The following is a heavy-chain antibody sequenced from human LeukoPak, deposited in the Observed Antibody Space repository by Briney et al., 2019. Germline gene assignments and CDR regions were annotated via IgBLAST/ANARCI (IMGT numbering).Heavy chain of an antibody. V-gene: IGHV3-53*01. CDR3: ARGRPPHYFDY. CDR1: GFPVSSNY. J-gene: IGHJ4*02. CDR2: IYTGGNT. D-gene: IGHD1-14*01. Sequence: GGSLRLSCTASGFPVSSNYMTWVRQAPGKGLEWVSVIYTGGNTDHADSVQGRFTLSRDNSKNTLYLHMNSLRVEDTAVYYCARGRPPHYFDYWGQGTLVTVSS.